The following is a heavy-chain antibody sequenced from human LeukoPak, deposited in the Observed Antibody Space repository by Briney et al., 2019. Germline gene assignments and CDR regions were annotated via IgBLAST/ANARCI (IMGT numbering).Heavy chain of an antibody. Sequence: PGGSLRLSCAASGFTFSSYRMIWVRQAPAKGLEWVSYISSSSSTIYYADSVKGRFTISRDNAKNSLYLQMNSLRAEDTAVYYCARDRPDYYDSSGSFDYWGQGTLVTVSS. CDR3: ARDRPDYYDSSGSFDY. CDR1: GFTFSSYR. D-gene: IGHD3-22*01. V-gene: IGHV3-48*01. CDR2: ISSSSSTI. J-gene: IGHJ4*02.